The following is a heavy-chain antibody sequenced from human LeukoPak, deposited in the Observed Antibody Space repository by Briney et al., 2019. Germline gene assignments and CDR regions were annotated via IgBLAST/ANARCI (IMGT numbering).Heavy chain of an antibody. CDR2: IYYSGGT. CDR1: NGSISSYY. D-gene: IGHD3-22*01. V-gene: IGHV4-59*01. J-gene: IGHJ4*02. CDR3: ARAQYYYDSSGYADY. Sequence: SETLSLTCTVSNGSISSYYWSWIRQPPGKGLDWIGYIYYSGGTNYNPSLKSRVTISVDTSKNQFSLNLSSVTAADTAVYFCARAQYYYDSSGYADYWGQGTLVTVSS.